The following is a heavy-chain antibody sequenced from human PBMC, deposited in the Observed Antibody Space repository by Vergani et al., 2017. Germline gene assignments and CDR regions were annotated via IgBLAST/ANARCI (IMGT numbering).Heavy chain of an antibody. D-gene: IGHD3-22*01. Sequence: QVQLVQSGSEVRKPGASVKVSCQVSGYSPTALTIHWVRQAPGKGLVWMGGFDPEHAEVTFAHHIQGRVTMTEDRSPDTAYMELSSLRPEDTALYYCAMVTDYYDSSGYYLDYWGQGTLVTVSS. CDR2: FDPEHAEV. CDR1: GYSPTALT. CDR3: AMVTDYYDSSGYYLDY. J-gene: IGHJ4*02. V-gene: IGHV1-24*01.